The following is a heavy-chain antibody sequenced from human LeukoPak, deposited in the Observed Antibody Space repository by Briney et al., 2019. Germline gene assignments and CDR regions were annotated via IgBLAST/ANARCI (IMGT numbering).Heavy chain of an antibody. V-gene: IGHV4-30-4*01. J-gene: IGHJ4*02. CDR2: IYYSGST. CDR3: ARGPQDY. CDR1: GGSISSGDYY. Sequence: SETLSHTCTVSGGSISSGDYYWSWIRQPPGKGLGWIGYIYYSGSTYYNPSLKSRVTISVDTSKNQFSLKLSSVTAADTAVYYCARGPQDYWGQGTLDTVSS.